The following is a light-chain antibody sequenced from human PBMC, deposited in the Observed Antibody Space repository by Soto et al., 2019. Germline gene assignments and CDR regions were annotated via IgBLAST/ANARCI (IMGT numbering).Light chain of an antibody. V-gene: IGKV3-15*01. Sequence: EIVMTQSPATLSVSPGERVTLSCRASQSVSDNLAWYQQKPGQAPRLLIYGASTRATTIPARFSGSGSGTESTLTISSLQSEDLALSYCLQSNKWPYTFGQGTKLDI. CDR3: LQSNKWPYT. CDR2: GAS. CDR1: QSVSDN. J-gene: IGKJ2*01.